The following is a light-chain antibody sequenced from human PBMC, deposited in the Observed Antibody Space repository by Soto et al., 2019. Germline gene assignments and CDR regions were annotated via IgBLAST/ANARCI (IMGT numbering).Light chain of an antibody. CDR2: EVS. CDR3: SAYTSSNTVV. J-gene: IGLJ1*01. CDR1: SSDVGSYDY. Sequence: QSVLTQPASVSGSPGQSITISCTGTSSDVGSYDYVSWYQQHPGKAPKLMIYEVSSRPSGVSDRFSGSKSGNTASLTISGLQAEDEAEYYCSAYTSSNTVVLGVGTKLT. V-gene: IGLV2-14*01.